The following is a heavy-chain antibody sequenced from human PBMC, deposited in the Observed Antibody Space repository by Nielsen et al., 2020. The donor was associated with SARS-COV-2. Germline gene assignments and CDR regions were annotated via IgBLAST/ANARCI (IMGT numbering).Heavy chain of an antibody. Sequence: GESLKISCAASGFTVSSNYMSWVRQAPGKGLEWVSVIYSGGSTYYADSVKGRFTISRDNSKNTLYLQMNSLRAEDTAVYYCARGIPTHYWGQGTLVTVSS. CDR2: IYSGGST. CDR3: ARGIPTHY. D-gene: IGHD2-15*01. CDR1: GFTVSSNY. V-gene: IGHV3-53*01. J-gene: IGHJ4*02.